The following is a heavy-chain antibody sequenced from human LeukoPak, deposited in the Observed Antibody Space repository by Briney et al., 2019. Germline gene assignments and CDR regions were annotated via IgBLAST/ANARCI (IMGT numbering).Heavy chain of an antibody. CDR3: ASQPLRYCSGGSCSYYFDY. CDR1: GGSISSGDYY. J-gene: IGHJ4*02. Sequence: SETLSLTCTVSGGSISSGDYYWSWIRQPPGKGLEWIGYIYYSGSTYYNPSLKSRVTISVDTSKNQFSLKLSSVTAADTAVYYCASQPLRYCSGGSCSYYFDYWGQGTLVTVSS. V-gene: IGHV4-30-4*01. CDR2: IYYSGST. D-gene: IGHD2-15*01.